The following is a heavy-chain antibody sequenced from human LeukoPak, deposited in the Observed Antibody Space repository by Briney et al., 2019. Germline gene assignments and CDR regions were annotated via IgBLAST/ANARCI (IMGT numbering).Heavy chain of an antibody. D-gene: IGHD2-2*01. V-gene: IGHV3-11*01. Sequence: GGSLRLSCAASGFTFSDYYMSWIRQAPGKGLEWVLYISSSGSTIYYADSVKGRFTISRDNAKNSLYLQMNSLRAEDTAVYYCASLLPAAGFPSDYWGQGTLVTVSS. J-gene: IGHJ4*02. CDR3: ASLLPAAGFPSDY. CDR2: ISSSGSTI. CDR1: GFTFSDYY.